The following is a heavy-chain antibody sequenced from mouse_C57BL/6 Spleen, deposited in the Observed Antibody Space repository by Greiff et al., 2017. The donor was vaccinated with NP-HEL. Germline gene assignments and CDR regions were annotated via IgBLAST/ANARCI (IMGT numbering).Heavy chain of an antibody. J-gene: IGHJ2*01. Sequence: QVQLQQPGAELVKPGASVKLSCKASGYTFTSYWMHWVKQRPGQGLEWIGMIHPNSGSTNYNEKFKSKATLTVDKSSSTAYMQLSSLTSEDSAVYYCARMAYGSLLYFDYWGQGTTLTVSS. V-gene: IGHV1-64*01. CDR2: IHPNSGST. D-gene: IGHD1-1*01. CDR1: GYTFTSYW. CDR3: ARMAYGSLLYFDY.